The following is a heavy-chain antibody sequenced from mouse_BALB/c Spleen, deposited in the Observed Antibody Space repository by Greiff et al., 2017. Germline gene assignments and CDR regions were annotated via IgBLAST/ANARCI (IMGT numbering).Heavy chain of an antibody. CDR3: ARHHYYVSSYAFYWYFDV. CDR2: ISNGGGRT. D-gene: IGHD1-1*01. J-gene: IGHJ1*01. CDR1: GFTFSSYT. V-gene: IGHV5-12-2*01. Sequence: EVKLVESGGGLVQPGGSLKLSCAASGFTFSSYTMSWVRQTPEKRLEWVAYISNGGGRTYYPDTVKGRFTISRDNAMNTRYLQMSSLTSEDTAMYNCARHHYYVSSYAFYWYFDVWGAGTTVTVSS.